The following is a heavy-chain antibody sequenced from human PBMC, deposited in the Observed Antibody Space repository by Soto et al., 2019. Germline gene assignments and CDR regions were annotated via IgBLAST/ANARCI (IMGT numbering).Heavy chain of an antibody. CDR1: GYTFTSYC. D-gene: IGHD2-15*01. CDR3: ASLGYCSGGSCYGYYYGMDV. CDR2: ISAYNGNT. V-gene: IGHV1-18*04. Sequence: ASVKVSCKASGYTFTSYCISWVRQAPGQGLEWMGWISAYNGNTNYAQKLQGRVTMTTDTSTSTAYMELRSLRSDDTAVYYCASLGYCSGGSCYGYYYGMDVWGQGTTVTVS. J-gene: IGHJ6*02.